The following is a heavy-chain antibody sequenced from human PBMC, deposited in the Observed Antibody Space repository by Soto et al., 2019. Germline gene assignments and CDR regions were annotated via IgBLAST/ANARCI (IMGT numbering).Heavy chain of an antibody. CDR2: ISGSSVAT. J-gene: IGHJ3*02. V-gene: IGHV3-23*01. D-gene: IGHD3-22*01. Sequence: EVQLLESGGGLVQPGGSLRLSCAASGISFSNYAMNWVRQAPGKGLEWVSGISGSSVATYYADFVKGRFTISRDNSKNTLYLQMNSLRAEDTAVYYCARDPPYIYDSLVYLDMAFDIWGQGTMVTVSS. CDR1: GISFSNYA. CDR3: ARDPPYIYDSLVYLDMAFDI.